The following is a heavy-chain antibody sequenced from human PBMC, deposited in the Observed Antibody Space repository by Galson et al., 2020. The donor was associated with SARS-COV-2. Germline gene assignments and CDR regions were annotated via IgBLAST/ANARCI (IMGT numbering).Heavy chain of an antibody. CDR3: ARGAGYCSGGSCYPNLVYWFDP. CDR2: IYPGDSDT. V-gene: IGHV5-51*01. CDR1: GYSFTSYW. D-gene: IGHD2-15*01. Sequence: KLGESLKISCKGSGYSFTSYWIGWVRQMPGKGLEWMGIIYPGDSDTRYSPSFQGQVTISADKSISTAYLQWSSLKASDTAMYYCARGAGYCSGGSCYPNLVYWFDPWGQGTLVTVSS. J-gene: IGHJ5*02.